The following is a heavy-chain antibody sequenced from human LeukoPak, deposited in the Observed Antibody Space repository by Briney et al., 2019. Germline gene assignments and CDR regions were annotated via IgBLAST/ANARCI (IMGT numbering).Heavy chain of an antibody. CDR2: INSDGSST. Sequence: GGSLRLSCAASGFTFSSYWMHWVRQAPGKGLMWVSRINSDGSSTSYADSVKGRFTISRDNAKNSLYLQMNSLRAEDTAVYYCARGVRYCSSTSCSNPLDYWGQGTLVTVSS. CDR1: GFTFSSYW. J-gene: IGHJ4*02. D-gene: IGHD2-2*01. V-gene: IGHV3-74*01. CDR3: ARGVRYCSSTSCSNPLDY.